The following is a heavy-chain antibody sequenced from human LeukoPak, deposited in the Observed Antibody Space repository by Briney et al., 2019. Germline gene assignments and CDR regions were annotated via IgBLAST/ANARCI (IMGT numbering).Heavy chain of an antibody. CDR2: INHSGST. V-gene: IGHV4-34*01. J-gene: IGHJ3*02. CDR1: GGSFSGYY. Sequence: PSETLSLTCAVYGGSFSGYYWSWIRQPPGKGLEWIGEINHSGSTNYNPSLKSRVTISVDTSKNQFSLKLSSVTAADTAVYYCARGPHRLDIVVVVAATSAFDIWGQGTMVTVSS. CDR3: ARGPHRLDIVVVVAATSAFDI. D-gene: IGHD2-15*01.